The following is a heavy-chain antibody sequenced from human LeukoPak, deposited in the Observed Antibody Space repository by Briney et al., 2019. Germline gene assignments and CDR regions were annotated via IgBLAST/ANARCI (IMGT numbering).Heavy chain of an antibody. CDR2: IIPIFGTA. CDR1: GGTFSSYA. V-gene: IGHV1-69*06. CDR3: ALAKYCSSTSCYPLGVY. Sequence: SVKVSCTASGGTFSSYAISWVRQAPGQGLEWMGGIIPIFGTANYAQKFQGRVTITADKSTSTAYMELSSLRSEDTAVYYCALAKYCSSTSCYPLGVYWGQGTLVTVSS. J-gene: IGHJ4*02. D-gene: IGHD2-2*01.